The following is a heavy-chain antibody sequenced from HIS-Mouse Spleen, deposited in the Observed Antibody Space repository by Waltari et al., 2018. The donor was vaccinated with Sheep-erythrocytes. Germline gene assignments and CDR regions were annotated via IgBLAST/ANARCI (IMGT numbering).Heavy chain of an antibody. CDR3: ARDSVVRGVLHYFDY. Sequence: QVQLQESGPGLVKPSQTLSLTCTVSGGSISSGGYYWSWIRQHPGKGLEWIGYIYYSGRTYYNPSLKSRVTISVDTSKNQFSLKLSSVTAADTAVYYCARDSVVRGVLHYFDYWGQGTLVTVSS. CDR2: IYYSGRT. V-gene: IGHV4-31*03. CDR1: GGSISSGGYY. J-gene: IGHJ4*02. D-gene: IGHD3-10*01.